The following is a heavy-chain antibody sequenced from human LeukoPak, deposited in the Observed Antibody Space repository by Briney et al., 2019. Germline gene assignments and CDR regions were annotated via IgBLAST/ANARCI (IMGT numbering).Heavy chain of an antibody. V-gene: IGHV4-61*03. CDR3: ARGLFWYFDY. CDR1: GGSVSSGSYN. D-gene: IGHD2/OR15-2a*01. Sequence: SETLSLTCTVSGGSVSSGSYNWSWIRQPPGKGLEWIGYIYYSGSKNDNPSLKSRVTISLDTSKLHFSLKLSSVTAADAAVYYCARGLFWYFDYWGQGTLVTVSS. CDR2: IYYSGSK. J-gene: IGHJ4*02.